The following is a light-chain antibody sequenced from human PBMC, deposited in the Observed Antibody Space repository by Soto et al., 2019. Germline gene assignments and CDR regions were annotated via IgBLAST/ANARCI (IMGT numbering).Light chain of an antibody. J-gene: IGKJ1*01. CDR2: GAS. Sequence: EVVMTQSPVTLSVSPGERATLSCRTSQSVNLNLAWYQQKPGQAPRLLIYGASTRATGIPARFSGSGSATEFTLTISSLRSEDFAVYYCQQYNNWPPWTFGQGTKVEIK. V-gene: IGKV3-15*01. CDR3: QQYNNWPPWT. CDR1: QSVNLN.